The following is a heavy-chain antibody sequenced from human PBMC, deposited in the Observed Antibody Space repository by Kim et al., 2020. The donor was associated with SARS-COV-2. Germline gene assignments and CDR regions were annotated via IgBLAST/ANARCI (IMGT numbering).Heavy chain of an antibody. D-gene: IGHD3-10*01. V-gene: IGHV1-3*01. CDR1: GYSFTSYA. J-gene: IGHJ4*02. CDR3: ARGVTMVRGVRPYYFEY. CDR2: INAGNGNT. Sequence: ASVKVSCKASGYSFTSYAIHWVRQAPGQRPEWMGWINAGNGNTKYSQRFQGRVTFTRDTSASTAYMELSRSEDTAVYYCARGVTMVRGVRPYYFEYWGPG.